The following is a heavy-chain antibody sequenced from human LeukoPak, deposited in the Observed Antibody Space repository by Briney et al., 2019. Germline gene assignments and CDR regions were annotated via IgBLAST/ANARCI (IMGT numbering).Heavy chain of an antibody. J-gene: IGHJ4*02. V-gene: IGHV3-33*01. D-gene: IGHD3-10*01. CDR1: GFTFSSYG. Sequence: GGSLRLSCAASGFTFSSYGMHWVRQAPGKGLEWVAVIWYDGSNKYYADSVKGRFTISRDNAKNSLHLQMNSLRAEDTAVYYCARDPGYYGSGSYLNWGQGTLVTVSS. CDR3: ARDPGYYGSGSYLN. CDR2: IWYDGSNK.